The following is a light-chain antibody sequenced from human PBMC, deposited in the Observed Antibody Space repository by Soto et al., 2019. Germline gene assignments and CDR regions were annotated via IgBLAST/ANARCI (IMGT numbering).Light chain of an antibody. V-gene: IGKV3-11*01. Sequence: EIVLTQSPGTLSLSPGERATLSCRASQSVGTYLAWYQQKPGQAPRLLIYDASNRATGIAPRFRGSGSGTDFTLTISSVEPEDFAVXXXQQRSXWXPTFGQGTRFEIK. CDR3: QQRSXWXPT. J-gene: IGKJ5*01. CDR1: QSVGTY. CDR2: DAS.